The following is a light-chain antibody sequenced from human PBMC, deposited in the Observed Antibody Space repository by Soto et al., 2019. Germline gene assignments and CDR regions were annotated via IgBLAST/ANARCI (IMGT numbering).Light chain of an antibody. Sequence: EIALTQSPATLTLSPGERATLSCSASQSVSSYLAWYQQKPGQAPRLLIYDASNRATGIPARFSGSGSGTDFTLTISSLEPEDFAVYYCQQRSNWPPSFGGGTKVEIK. J-gene: IGKJ4*01. CDR3: QQRSNWPPS. V-gene: IGKV3-11*01. CDR2: DAS. CDR1: QSVSSY.